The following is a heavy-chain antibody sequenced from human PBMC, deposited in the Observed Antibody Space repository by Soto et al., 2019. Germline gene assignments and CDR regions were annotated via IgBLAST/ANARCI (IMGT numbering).Heavy chain of an antibody. V-gene: IGHV5-51*01. CDR1: GYSFTSYW. D-gene: IGHD6-19*01. J-gene: IGHJ3*02. CDR2: IYPGDSDT. Sequence: PGESLKISCKGSGYSFTSYWIGWVRQMPGKGLEWMGIIYPGDSDTRYSPSFQGQVTISADKSISTAYLQWSSLKASDTAMYYCARSASIAVAGTTAFDNWGQGTVVTV. CDR3: ARSASIAVAGTTAFDN.